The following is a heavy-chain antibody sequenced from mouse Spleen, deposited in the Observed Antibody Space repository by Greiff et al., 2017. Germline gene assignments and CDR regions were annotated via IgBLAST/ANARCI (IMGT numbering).Heavy chain of an antibody. CDR2: ISSGGSYT. V-gene: IGHV5-6*01. CDR1: GFTFSSYS. J-gene: IGHJ4*01. D-gene: IGHD1-1*01. CDR3: ARPDYYGHYYAMDY. Sequence: EVQLVESGGDLVKPGGSLKLSCAASGFTFSSYSMSWVRQTPDKRLEWVATISSGGSYTYYPDSVKGRFTISRDNAKNTLYLQMSSLKSEGTAMYYCARPDYYGHYYAMDYWGQGTSVTVSS.